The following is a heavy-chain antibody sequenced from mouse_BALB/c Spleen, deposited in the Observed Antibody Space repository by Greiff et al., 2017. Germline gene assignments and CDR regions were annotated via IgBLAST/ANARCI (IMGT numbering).Heavy chain of an antibody. CDR1: GFSLSRYS. J-gene: IGHJ3*01. Sequence: VQGVESGPGLVAPSQSLSITCTVSGFSLSRYSVHWVRQPPGKGLEWLGMIWGGGSTDYNSALKSRLSISKDNSKSQVFLKMNSLQTDDTAMYYCARNEGEYGYDEGFAYWGQGTLVTVSA. D-gene: IGHD2-2*01. CDR3: ARNEGEYGYDEGFAY. CDR2: IWGGGST. V-gene: IGHV2-6-4*01.